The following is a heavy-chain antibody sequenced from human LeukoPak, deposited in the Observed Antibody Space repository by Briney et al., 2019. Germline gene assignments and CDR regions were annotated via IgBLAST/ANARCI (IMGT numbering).Heavy chain of an antibody. CDR3: ASTGPTVQYFDY. CDR1: GYTFSTFY. CDR2: IRPSDGST. V-gene: IGHV1-46*01. J-gene: IGHJ4*02. Sequence: ASVTVSCKASGYTFSTFYVHWARRPPGQGLEGMGMIRPSDGSTRYAEKFQGRVTMTRDTSTSTVYMEVSRLKSEDTAVYYCASTGPTVQYFDYWGQGTLVTVSS. D-gene: IGHD4-11*01.